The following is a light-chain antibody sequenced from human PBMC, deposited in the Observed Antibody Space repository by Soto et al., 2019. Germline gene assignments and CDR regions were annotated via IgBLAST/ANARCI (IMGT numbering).Light chain of an antibody. CDR2: GAS. CDR3: QQSGSSPQT. Sequence: EIVLTQSPGTLSLSPGERATLSCRASQSVFSNYLAWYQQKPGQAARLLIYGASSRATGIPDRFNGSGSGTDFTLPISRLEPEDFAVYYCQQSGSSPQTFGQGTKVEIK. CDR1: QSVFSNY. J-gene: IGKJ1*01. V-gene: IGKV3-20*01.